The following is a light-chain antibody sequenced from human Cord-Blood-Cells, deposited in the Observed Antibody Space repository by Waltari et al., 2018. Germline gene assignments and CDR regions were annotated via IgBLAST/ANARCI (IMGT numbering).Light chain of an antibody. V-gene: IGLV3-25*03. Sequence: SYELTQPPSVSVSPGQTARITCSGDALPKQYAYWYQQKPGQAPVLVIDKDSERPAGIPERFSGSSSGTTVTLTISGVQAEDEADYYCQSADSSGTRVFGGGTKLTVL. CDR2: KDS. CDR3: QSADSSGTRV. CDR1: ALPKQY. J-gene: IGLJ3*02.